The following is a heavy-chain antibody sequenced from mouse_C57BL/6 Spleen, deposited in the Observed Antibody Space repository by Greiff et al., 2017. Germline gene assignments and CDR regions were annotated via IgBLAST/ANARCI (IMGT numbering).Heavy chain of an antibody. CDR3: ARERDSKNAMDY. J-gene: IGHJ4*01. V-gene: IGHV3-6*01. CDR2: ISYDGSN. CDR1: GYSITSGYY. D-gene: IGHD2-5*01. Sequence: VQLQQSGPGLVKPSQSLSLTCSVTGYSITSGYYWNWIRQFPGNKLEWMGYISYDGSNNYNPSLKNRISITRDTSKNQFFLKLNSVTTEDTATYYCARERDSKNAMDYWGQGTSVTVSS.